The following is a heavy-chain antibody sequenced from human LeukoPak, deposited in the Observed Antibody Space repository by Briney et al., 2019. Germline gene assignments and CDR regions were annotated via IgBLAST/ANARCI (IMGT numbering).Heavy chain of an antibody. CDR3: ARDPASLYYDILTGYFDY. D-gene: IGHD3-9*01. V-gene: IGHV1-46*01. Sequence: GASVKVSCKASGYTFTSCYMHWVRQAPGQGLEWMGIINPSGGSTSYAQKFQGRVTMTRDTSTSTVYMELSSLRSEDTAVYYCARDPASLYYDILTGYFDYWGQGTLVTVSS. J-gene: IGHJ4*02. CDR1: GYTFTSCY. CDR2: INPSGGST.